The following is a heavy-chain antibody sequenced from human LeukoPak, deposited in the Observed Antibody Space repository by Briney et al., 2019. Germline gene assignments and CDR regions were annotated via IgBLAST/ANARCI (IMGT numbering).Heavy chain of an antibody. CDR1: GFTFNGSW. CDR2: IKQDGSEK. D-gene: IGHD5-24*01. CDR3: AITRRDGYTSVSFDY. V-gene: IGHV3-7*01. J-gene: IGHJ4*02. Sequence: GGSLRLSCAVSGFTFNGSWMSWVRQAPGKGLELVATIKQDGSEKYYVDSVKGRFTISRDNAKNSLYLQMNSLRAEDTAVYYCAITRRDGYTSVSFDYWGQGTLVTVSS.